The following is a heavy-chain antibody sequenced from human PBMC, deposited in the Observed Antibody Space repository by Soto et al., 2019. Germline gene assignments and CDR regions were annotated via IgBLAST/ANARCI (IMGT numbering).Heavy chain of an antibody. CDR2: ISGSGGNT. V-gene: IGHV3-23*01. Sequence: EVQLLESGGGLVQPGGSLRLSCVASGFTFSINAMSWVRQAPGKGLEWVSAISGSGGNTQYADSVRGRFTISRDNSKNTLYLKMNSLRAEDTAVYYCAKDRGFGDVMRSRFDYWGQGTLVTVSS. CDR3: AKDRGFGDVMRSRFDY. J-gene: IGHJ4*02. D-gene: IGHD3-10*01. CDR1: GFTFSINA.